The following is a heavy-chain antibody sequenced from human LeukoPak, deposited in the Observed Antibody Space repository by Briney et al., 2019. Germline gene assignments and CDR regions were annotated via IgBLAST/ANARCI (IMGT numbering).Heavy chain of an antibody. CDR3: ARDGSTWQFDY. D-gene: IGHD6-13*01. CDR1: GYTFTTYY. J-gene: IGHJ4*02. CDR2: LNPRGGST. V-gene: IGHV1-46*01. Sequence: ASVKVSCKASGYTFTTYYMHGVRQAPGQGLEGMGILNPRGGSTSYAQKFQGRVTTTRDTYTSTVYMDLSSLRSEDTAVYYCARDGSTWQFDYWGQGTLVTVSS.